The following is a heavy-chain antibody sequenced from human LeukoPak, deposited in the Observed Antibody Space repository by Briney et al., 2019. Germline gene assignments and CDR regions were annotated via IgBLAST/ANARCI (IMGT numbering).Heavy chain of an antibody. Sequence: PGGSLRLSCAASGFTFDDYTTHWVRQPPGKGLEWVSAISGSGGSTYYADSVKGRFTISRDNSKNTLYLQMNSLRAEDTAVYYCAKERGWYDSGVFRWGQGTLVTVSS. CDR1: GFTFDDYT. D-gene: IGHD6-19*01. CDR3: AKERGWYDSGVFR. V-gene: IGHV3-23*01. CDR2: ISGSGGST. J-gene: IGHJ4*02.